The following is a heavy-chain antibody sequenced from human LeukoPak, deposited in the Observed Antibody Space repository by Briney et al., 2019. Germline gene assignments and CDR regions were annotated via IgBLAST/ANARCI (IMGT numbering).Heavy chain of an antibody. D-gene: IGHD1-26*01. CDR3: ARAGSYLNDS. CDR1: GFIFSSYE. CDR2: ISSSARTI. J-gene: IGHJ5*01. V-gene: IGHV3-48*03. Sequence: PGGSLRLSCAASGFIFSSYEMNLVRQAPGEGLEWVSYISSSARTIYYADSVKGRFTISRDNATSSLYLPMTSLRAEDTAAYYCARAGSYLNDSWGQGTLVTVSS.